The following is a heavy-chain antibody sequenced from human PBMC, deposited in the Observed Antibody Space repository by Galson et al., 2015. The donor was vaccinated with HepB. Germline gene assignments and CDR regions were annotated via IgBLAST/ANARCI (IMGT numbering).Heavy chain of an antibody. Sequence: SLRLSCAASGFTFSSYSMNWVRQAPGKGLEWVSSISSSSSYIYYADSVKGRFTTSRDNAKNSLYLQMNSLRAEDTAVYYCARDRDYDFWSGYLSYFDYWGQGTLVTVSS. CDR3: ARDRDYDFWSGYLSYFDY. CDR2: ISSSSSYI. V-gene: IGHV3-21*01. J-gene: IGHJ4*02. D-gene: IGHD3-3*01. CDR1: GFTFSSYS.